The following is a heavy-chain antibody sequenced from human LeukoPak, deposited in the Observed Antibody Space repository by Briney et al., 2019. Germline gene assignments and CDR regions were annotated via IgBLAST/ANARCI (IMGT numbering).Heavy chain of an antibody. V-gene: IGHV1-69*06. D-gene: IGHD1-26*01. J-gene: IGHJ5*02. CDR2: IIPIFGTA. CDR3: ARYRRVGATHNWFDP. Sequence: SVKVSFKACGGTFSSYAISWVRQAPGQGLEWMGGIIPIFGTANYAQKFKGRDTISAHKSTDTAYMERSSLRTEDTAVYSCARYRRVGATHNWFDPWGQGTLVTVST. CDR1: GGTFSSYA.